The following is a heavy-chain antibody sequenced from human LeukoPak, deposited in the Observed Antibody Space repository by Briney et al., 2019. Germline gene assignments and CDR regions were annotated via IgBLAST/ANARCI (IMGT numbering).Heavy chain of an antibody. CDR3: ARSRGNYGSGSYKYNWFDP. CDR2: IYYSGST. V-gene: IGHV4-31*03. Sequence: SETLSLTCTVSGGSISSGGYYWSWIRQHPGKGLEWIGYIYYSGSTYYNPSLKSRVTISVDTSKNQFPLKLSSVTAADTAVYYCARSRGNYGSGSYKYNWFDPWGQGTLVTVSS. D-gene: IGHD3-10*01. J-gene: IGHJ5*02. CDR1: GGSISSGGYY.